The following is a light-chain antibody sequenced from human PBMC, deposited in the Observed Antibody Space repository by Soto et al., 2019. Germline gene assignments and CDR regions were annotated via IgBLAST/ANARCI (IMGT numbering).Light chain of an antibody. V-gene: IGKV1-6*01. CDR3: LQDYSFPRT. J-gene: IGKJ4*01. Sequence: IQMTQSPSSLSASVGDRVTITCRASQSISTHLSWYQQTPGKAPKLLIYAASSLQSGVPSRFSGSGSGTDFTLTISSLQPEDFATYYCLQDYSFPRTFGGGTKVDIK. CDR2: AAS. CDR1: QSISTH.